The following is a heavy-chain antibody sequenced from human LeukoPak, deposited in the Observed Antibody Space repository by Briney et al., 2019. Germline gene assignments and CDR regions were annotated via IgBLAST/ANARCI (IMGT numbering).Heavy chain of an antibody. CDR3: AKLGDCSSSSCYPRTPIDY. D-gene: IGHD2-2*01. CDR1: GFTFGSNA. J-gene: IGHJ4*02. Sequence: GGSLSLSCAASGFTFGSNAMTWVRQAPGKGLEWVPAITDSGGSKYYADSVKGRFTISRDNSKNTLYLQMNSLRAEDTAVYYCAKLGDCSSSSCYPRTPIDYWGQGTLVTVSS. CDR2: ITDSGGSK. V-gene: IGHV3-23*01.